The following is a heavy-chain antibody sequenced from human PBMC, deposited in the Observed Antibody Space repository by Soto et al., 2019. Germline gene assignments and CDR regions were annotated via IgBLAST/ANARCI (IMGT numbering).Heavy chain of an antibody. D-gene: IGHD6-13*01. CDR3: ARHWGRGAAGTCYN. CDR2: IYFSGST. J-gene: IGHJ4*02. Sequence: PQPLPTGLEWIGTIYFSGSTYYNPSLKSRVTMSVDTSKNQFSLKLSSVTAADTAVYYCARHWGRGAAGTCYNWGQGTLVTVSS. V-gene: IGHV4-39*01.